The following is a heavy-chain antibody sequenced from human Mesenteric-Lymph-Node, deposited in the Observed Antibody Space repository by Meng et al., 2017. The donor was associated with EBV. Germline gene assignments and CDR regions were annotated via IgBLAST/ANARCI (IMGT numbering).Heavy chain of an antibody. V-gene: IGHV2-5*02. J-gene: IGHJ4*02. CDR1: GFALSTGVA. D-gene: IGHD3-10*01. CDR3: AHLTINDYGSTSYYYFDY. Sequence: QITLKESGPTLVKPTQTLTRTGTFSGFALSTGVAVGWIRQAPGKALEWLAHIYWDDDKRYSPSLKSRLTITKDTSKNQVDLTMTNVDPTDTATYYCAHLTINDYGSTSYYYFDYWGPGTMVTVSA. CDR2: IYWDDDK.